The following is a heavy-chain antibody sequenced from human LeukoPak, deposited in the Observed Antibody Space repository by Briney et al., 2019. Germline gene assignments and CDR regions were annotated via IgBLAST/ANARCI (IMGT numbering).Heavy chain of an antibody. CDR2: IYSGGST. D-gene: IGHD3-3*01. CDR1: GFTVSSNY. Sequence: GGSLRLSCAASGFTVSSNYMSWVRQAPGKGLEWVSVIYSGGSTYYEDSVKGRFTISRDNSKNTLYVQVNSPRAEDTAVYYCAREGDDDFWSGYYPYWGQRTLVTVSS. V-gene: IGHV3-53*01. CDR3: AREGDDDFWSGYYPY. J-gene: IGHJ4*02.